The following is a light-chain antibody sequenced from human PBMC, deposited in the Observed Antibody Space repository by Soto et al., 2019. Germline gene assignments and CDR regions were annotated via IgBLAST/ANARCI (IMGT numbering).Light chain of an antibody. V-gene: IGKV3-20*01. Sequence: EIVLMQSPGTLSLSPGEGATLSCRASQIVNNNYLAWYQQRPGQAPTVLIFDTSRRATGVPDRFSGSGSGTDFTLRISRVEPDDFAVYYCQQYGSSQCTFGPGTKVDIK. CDR3: QQYGSSQCT. J-gene: IGKJ3*01. CDR2: DTS. CDR1: QIVNNNY.